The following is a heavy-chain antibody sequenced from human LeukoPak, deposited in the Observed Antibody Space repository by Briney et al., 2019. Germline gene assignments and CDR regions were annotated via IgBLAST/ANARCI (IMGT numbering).Heavy chain of an antibody. CDR2: INSDGRIT. CDR3: ARLRWGGLYYFDS. V-gene: IGHV3-74*01. Sequence: PGGSLRLSCAASGFTFSNAYMTWVRQAPGKGLVGVSRINSDGRITSYADSVKGRFTISRDNAKNTLYLQMNSLRAEDTAVYYCARLRWGGLYYFDSWGQGTLVTVSS. CDR1: GFTFSNAY. J-gene: IGHJ4*02. D-gene: IGHD3-16*01.